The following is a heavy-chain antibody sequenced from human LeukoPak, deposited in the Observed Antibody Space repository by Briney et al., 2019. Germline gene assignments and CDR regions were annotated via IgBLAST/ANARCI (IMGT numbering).Heavy chain of an antibody. CDR2: IYSGGST. Sequence: SGGSLRLSCAASGFTVSSNYMSWVRQAPGKGLEWVSVIYSGGSTYYADSVKGRFTISRDNSKNTLYLQMNSLRAEDTAVYYCARSPWQAGKYYFDYWGQGTLVTVSS. D-gene: IGHD6-19*01. CDR1: GFTVSSNY. CDR3: ARSPWQAGKYYFDY. V-gene: IGHV3-66*01. J-gene: IGHJ4*02.